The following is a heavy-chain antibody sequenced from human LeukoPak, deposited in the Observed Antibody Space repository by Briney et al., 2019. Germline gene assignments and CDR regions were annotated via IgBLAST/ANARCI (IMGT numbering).Heavy chain of an antibody. CDR2: INWNGGGT. V-gene: IGHV3-20*04. CDR3: ARGASYYYDSSGYYN. Sequence: PGXXLRLSCAASGFTFDDYGMSWVRQAPGKGLEWVSGINWNGGGTEYGDSVKGRFTISRDSAKNSLYLQMNTLRAEDTALYYCARGASYYYDSSGYYNWGQGTLVTVSS. D-gene: IGHD3-22*01. CDR1: GFTFDDYG. J-gene: IGHJ4*02.